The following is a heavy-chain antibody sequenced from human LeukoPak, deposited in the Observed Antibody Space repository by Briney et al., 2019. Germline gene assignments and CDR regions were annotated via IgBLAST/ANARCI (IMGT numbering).Heavy chain of an antibody. CDR1: GFTFSSYG. V-gene: IGHV3-30*03. Sequence: GGSLRLSCAASGFTFSSYGMHWVRQAPGKGLEWVAVISYDGSNKYYADSVKGRFTISRDNSKNTLYLQMNSLRAEDTAVYYCARGLYDYVWGSYRSDAENYYYYMDVWGKGTTVTVSS. CDR2: ISYDGSNK. D-gene: IGHD3-16*02. J-gene: IGHJ6*03. CDR3: ARGLYDYVWGSYRSDAENYYYYMDV.